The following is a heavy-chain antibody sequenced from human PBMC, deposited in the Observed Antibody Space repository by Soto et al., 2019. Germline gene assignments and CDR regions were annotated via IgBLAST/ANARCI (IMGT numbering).Heavy chain of an antibody. D-gene: IGHD2-21*02. CDR2: INYSGST. V-gene: IGHV4-59*01. CDR3: ARDGRSYCGGGCSWGLDN. Sequence: SETLSLTCTVSGGSISSYYWSWIRQPPGKGLEWIGYINYSGSTNYNPSLKSRVTISVDTSKNQFSLKLSSVTAADTAVYYCARDGRSYCGGGCSWGLDNWGQGTLVTVSS. J-gene: IGHJ4*02. CDR1: GGSISSYY.